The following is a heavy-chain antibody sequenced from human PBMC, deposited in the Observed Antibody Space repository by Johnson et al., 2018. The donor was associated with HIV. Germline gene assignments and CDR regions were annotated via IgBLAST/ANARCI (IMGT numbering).Heavy chain of an antibody. D-gene: IGHD4-17*01. CDR2: LYSGGNT. V-gene: IGHV3-66*01. J-gene: IGHJ3*02. CDR1: GFSVSDSY. Sequence: VQLVESGGGLVQPGGSLRLSCGASGFSVSDSYMNWVRQAPGQGLEWVSVLYSGGNTYYADSVRGRFTISRENAKNSLYLQMNTLRAGDTAVYYCARDEGLDYGASLGAFDIWGQGTMVTVSS. CDR3: ARDEGLDYGASLGAFDI.